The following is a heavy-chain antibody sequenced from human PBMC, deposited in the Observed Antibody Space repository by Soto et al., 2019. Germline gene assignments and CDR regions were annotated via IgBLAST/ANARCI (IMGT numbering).Heavy chain of an antibody. CDR2: TWYDGSNK. CDR1: GFTFSSYG. Sequence: GGSLRLSCAASGFTFSSYGMHWVRQAPGKGLEWVAVTWYDGSNKYYADSVKGRFTISRDNSKNTLYLQMNSLRAEDTAVYYCARDAGRWLQFQVGAFDIWDQGTMVTVSS. D-gene: IGHD5-12*01. V-gene: IGHV3-33*01. CDR3: ARDAGRWLQFQVGAFDI. J-gene: IGHJ3*02.